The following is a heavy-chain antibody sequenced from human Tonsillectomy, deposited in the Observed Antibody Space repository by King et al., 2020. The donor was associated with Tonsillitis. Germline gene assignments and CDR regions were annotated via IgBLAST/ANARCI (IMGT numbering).Heavy chain of an antibody. D-gene: IGHD1-26*01. CDR3: AKELGDEVGDGFDI. CDR1: GFPFNNYA. CDR2: ISGSGGST. Sequence: VQLVESGGGLVQPGVSLRLSCAASGFPFNNYAMSWVRQPPGKGLEWVSAISGSGGSTYYADSVKGRFTISRDNSKNTQYLQMNSLRVEDTAVYYCAKELGDEVGDGFDIWGQGTMVTVSS. V-gene: IGHV3-23*04. J-gene: IGHJ3*02.